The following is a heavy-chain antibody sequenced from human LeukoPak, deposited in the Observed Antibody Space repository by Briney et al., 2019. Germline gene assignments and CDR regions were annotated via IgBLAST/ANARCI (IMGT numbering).Heavy chain of an antibody. J-gene: IGHJ4*02. D-gene: IGHD2-2*01. V-gene: IGHV3-33*06. Sequence: GGSLRLSCAASGFTFSSYGMHWVRQAPGKGLEWVAVIWYDGSNKYYADSVKGRFTISRDNSKNTLYLQVNSLRAEDTAVYYCAKDSRRAALRGVFDYWGQGTLVTVSS. CDR2: IWYDGSNK. CDR3: AKDSRRAALRGVFDY. CDR1: GFTFSSYG.